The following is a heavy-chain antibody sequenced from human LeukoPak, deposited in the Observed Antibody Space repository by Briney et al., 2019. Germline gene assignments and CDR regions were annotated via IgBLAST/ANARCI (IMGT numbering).Heavy chain of an antibody. V-gene: IGHV1-69*13. Sequence: GASVKVSCKASGGTFSSYAISWVRQAPGQGLEWMGGIIPIFGTANYAQKFQRRVTITADESTSTAYMELSSLRSEDTAVYYCARAPYYYGSGSYYLGFDYWGQGTLVTASS. CDR1: GGTFSSYA. D-gene: IGHD3-10*01. CDR3: ARAPYYYGSGSYYLGFDY. J-gene: IGHJ4*02. CDR2: IIPIFGTA.